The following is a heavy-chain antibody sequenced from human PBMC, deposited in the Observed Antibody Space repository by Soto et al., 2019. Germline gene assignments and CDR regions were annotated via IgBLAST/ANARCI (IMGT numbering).Heavy chain of an antibody. J-gene: IGHJ4*02. V-gene: IGHV1-18*01. Sequence: ASVKVSCKASGYTFTSYGISWVRQAPGQGLEWMGWISAYNGNTNYAQKLQGRATMTTDTSTSTAYMELRSLRSDDTAVYYCAREFMAYSYGSYPDYWGQGTLVTVSS. D-gene: IGHD5-18*01. CDR1: GYTFTSYG. CDR3: AREFMAYSYGSYPDY. CDR2: ISAYNGNT.